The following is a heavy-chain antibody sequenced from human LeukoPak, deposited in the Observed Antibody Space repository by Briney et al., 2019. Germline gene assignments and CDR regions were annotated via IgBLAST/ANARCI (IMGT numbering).Heavy chain of an antibody. Sequence: SETLSLTCTVSGGSIGSYYWSWIRQPPGKGLEWIGYIYYSGSTNYNPSLKSRVTISVDTSKNQFSLKLSSVTAADTAVYYCARDGAGYCSSTSCYRGGYYYYYMDVWGKGTTVTVSS. CDR3: ARDGAGYCSSTSCYRGGYYYYYMDV. V-gene: IGHV4-59*01. J-gene: IGHJ6*03. D-gene: IGHD2-2*02. CDR2: IYYSGST. CDR1: GGSIGSYY.